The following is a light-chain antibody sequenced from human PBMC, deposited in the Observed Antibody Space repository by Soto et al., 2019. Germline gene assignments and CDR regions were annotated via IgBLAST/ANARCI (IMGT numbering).Light chain of an antibody. Sequence: DIQMTQSPSTLSASVGERVTITCRASQSIGRWLAWYQQKPGEAPRLLIYKASSLESGIPSRFSGSGSGTEFTLAISSLQPDDFAMYYCQQYNTFPLTFGQGTKVEIK. V-gene: IGKV1-5*03. CDR1: QSIGRW. CDR3: QQYNTFPLT. CDR2: KAS. J-gene: IGKJ1*01.